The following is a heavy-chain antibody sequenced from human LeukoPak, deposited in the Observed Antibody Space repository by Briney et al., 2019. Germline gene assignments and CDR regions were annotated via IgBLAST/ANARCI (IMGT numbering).Heavy chain of an antibody. J-gene: IGHJ2*01. CDR3: ATVYYDSSGYYQPYWYFDL. Sequence: ASVTVSCKVSGYTLTELSMHWVRQAPGKGREGMGGFDPEDGETIYAQKFQGRVTMTEDTSTDTAYMELSSLRSEDTAVYYCATVYYDSSGYYQPYWYFDLWGRGTLVTVSS. V-gene: IGHV1-24*01. CDR1: GYTLTELS. CDR2: FDPEDGET. D-gene: IGHD3-22*01.